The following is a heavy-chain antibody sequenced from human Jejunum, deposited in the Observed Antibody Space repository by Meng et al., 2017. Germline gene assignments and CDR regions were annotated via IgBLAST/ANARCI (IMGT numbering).Heavy chain of an antibody. V-gene: IGHV3-33*01. J-gene: IGHJ4*02. CDR3: ARDGFSIGHHFDY. Sequence: QGQVVDSGGGVVQPAKSLRVSCAASGIPFSTYGMHWVRQAPAKGLQWVAFIGNDGSYEDYADSVKGRFTISRDNSKNTLFLQMNSLRVEDTAVYYCARDGFSIGHHFDYWGQGTLVTVSS. CDR1: GIPFSTYG. CDR2: IGNDGSYE. D-gene: IGHD2-15*01.